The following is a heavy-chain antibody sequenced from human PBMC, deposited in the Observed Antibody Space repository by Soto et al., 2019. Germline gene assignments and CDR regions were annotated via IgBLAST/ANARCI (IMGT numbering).Heavy chain of an antibody. CDR1: GGSISSGNW. J-gene: IGHJ4*02. V-gene: IGHV4-4*02. CDR2: IYHSGIT. CDR3: ARNVRYYIDY. Sequence: QVLLQESGPGLVKPSGTLSLTCAVSGGSISSGNWWSWVRQPPGKELEGSGEIYHSGITNYNPSLKSRVTISGDNSENQLSLSLNSVTAADTAVYYCARNVRYYIDYWGQGTLVTVSS.